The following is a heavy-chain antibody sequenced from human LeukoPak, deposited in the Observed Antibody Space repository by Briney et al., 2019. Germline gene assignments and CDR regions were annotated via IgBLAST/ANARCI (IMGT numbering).Heavy chain of an antibody. Sequence: GGSLRLSCAASGFTLSNYDMHWVRQTTGKGLEWVSGIGTAGDTYYPGSVKGRFTISREDARNSLYLQINSLRAGDTAVYYCARGLYSSGGIWGRGTLVTVSS. D-gene: IGHD6-19*01. CDR1: GFTLSNYD. CDR2: IGTAGDT. J-gene: IGHJ4*02. V-gene: IGHV3-13*04. CDR3: ARGLYSSGGI.